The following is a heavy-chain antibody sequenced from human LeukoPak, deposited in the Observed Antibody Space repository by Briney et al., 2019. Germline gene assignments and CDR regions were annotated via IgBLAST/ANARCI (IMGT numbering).Heavy chain of an antibody. CDR1: KFTFRNHG. J-gene: IGHJ4*02. V-gene: IGHV3-33*01. Sequence: QAGGSLRLSCAASKFTFRNHGMHWVRQAPGRGLEWVASIWYDGSKQYYAASVKGRFTIYRDNSKDTLYLQMNSLRDEDTAVYYCARDRGARYYDYWGQGTQVSVSS. D-gene: IGHD3-10*01. CDR2: IWYDGSKQ. CDR3: ARDRGARYYDY.